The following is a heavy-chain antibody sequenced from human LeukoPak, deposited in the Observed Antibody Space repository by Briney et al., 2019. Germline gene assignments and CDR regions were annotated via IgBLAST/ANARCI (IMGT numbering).Heavy chain of an antibody. V-gene: IGHV3-30*02. CDR3: ARGVLRFSSYYYYYYMDV. Sequence: GGSLRLSCAASGFTFSSYGMHWVRQAPGKGLEWVAFIRYDGSNKYYADSVKGRFTISRDNSKNTLYLQMNSLRAEDTAVYYCARGVLRFSSYYYYYYMDVWGKGTTVTVSS. CDR2: IRYDGSNK. J-gene: IGHJ6*03. D-gene: IGHD3-3*01. CDR1: GFTFSSYG.